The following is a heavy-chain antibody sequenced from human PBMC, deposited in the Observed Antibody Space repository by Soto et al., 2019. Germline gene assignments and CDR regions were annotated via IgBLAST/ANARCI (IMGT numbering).Heavy chain of an antibody. J-gene: IGHJ6*02. CDR3: TTDSSSRYYGMDV. CDR1: GLTFSNAW. Sequence: LRLSCAASGLTFSNAWMSWVRQAPGKGLEWVGRIKSKTDGGTTDYAAPVKGRFTISRDDSKNTLYLQMNSLKTEDTAVYYCTTDSSSRYYGMDVWGQGTTVTVSS. V-gene: IGHV3-15*01. CDR2: IKSKTDGGTT. D-gene: IGHD6-6*01.